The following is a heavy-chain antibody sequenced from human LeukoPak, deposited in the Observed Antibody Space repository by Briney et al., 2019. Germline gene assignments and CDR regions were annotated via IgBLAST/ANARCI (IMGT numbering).Heavy chain of an antibody. D-gene: IGHD3-10*01. CDR2: IYYSGST. CDR3: ARASYYYGSGSHDY. V-gene: IGHV4-30-4*01. CDR1: GGSISSGDYY. J-gene: IGHJ4*02. Sequence: SQTLSLTCTVSGGSISSGDYYWRWIRQPPGKGLEWIVYIYYSGSTYYNPSLKSRVTISVDTSKNQFSLKLSSVTAADTAVYYCARASYYYGSGSHDYWGQGTLVTVSS.